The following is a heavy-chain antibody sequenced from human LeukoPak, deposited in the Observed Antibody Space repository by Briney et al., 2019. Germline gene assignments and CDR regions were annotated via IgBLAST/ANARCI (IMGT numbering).Heavy chain of an antibody. CDR1: GFTVSNNY. CDR3: AKSSYQLLDYFDY. D-gene: IGHD2-2*01. J-gene: IGHJ4*02. CDR2: IYSGGST. Sequence: GGSLRLSCAASGFTVSNNYMNWVRQAPGKGLEWVSLIYSGGSTYYADSVKGRFSISRDNSKNTLYLQMNSLRAEDTAVYYCAKSSYQLLDYFDYWGQGTLVTVSS. V-gene: IGHV3-53*05.